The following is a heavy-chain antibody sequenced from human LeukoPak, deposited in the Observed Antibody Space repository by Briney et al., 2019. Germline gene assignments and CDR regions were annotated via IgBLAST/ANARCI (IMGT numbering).Heavy chain of an antibody. CDR3: ARDRVAVAGTPSTYYGMDV. CDR2: ISSSSSYI. Sequence: GGSLRLSCAASGFTFSSYSMNWVRQAPGKGLEWVSSISSSSSYIYYADSVKGRFTISRDNAKNSLYLQMNSLRAEDTAVYYCARDRVAVAGTPSTYYGMDVWGQGTTVTVSS. V-gene: IGHV3-21*01. D-gene: IGHD6-19*01. CDR1: GFTFSSYS. J-gene: IGHJ6*02.